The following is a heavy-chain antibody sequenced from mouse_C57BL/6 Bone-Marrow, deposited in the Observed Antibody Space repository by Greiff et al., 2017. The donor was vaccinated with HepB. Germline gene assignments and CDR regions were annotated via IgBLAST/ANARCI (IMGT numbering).Heavy chain of an antibody. D-gene: IGHD3-1*01. CDR3: ARYPWGFY. Sequence: EVQLQESGPGLVKPSQSLSLTCTVTGYSITSDYAWNWIRQFPGNKLEWMGYISYSGSTSYNPSLKSRISITRDTSKNQFFLQLNSVTTEDTATYYCARYPWGFYWGQGTLVTVSA. CDR1: GYSITSDYA. V-gene: IGHV3-2*02. J-gene: IGHJ3*01. CDR2: ISYSGST.